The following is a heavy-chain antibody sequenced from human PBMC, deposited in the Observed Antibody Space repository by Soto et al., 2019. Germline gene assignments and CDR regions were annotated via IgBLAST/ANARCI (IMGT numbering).Heavy chain of an antibody. V-gene: IGHV4-59*01. CDR3: ACSVDTAMVGYAY. Sequence: SETLSLTCTVSGGSISSYYWSWIRQPPGKGLEWIGYIYYSGSTNYNPSLKSRVTISVDTSKNQFSLKLSSVTAADTAVYYCACSVDTAMVGYAYWGQGTLVTVS. J-gene: IGHJ4*02. D-gene: IGHD5-18*01. CDR1: GGSISSYY. CDR2: IYYSGST.